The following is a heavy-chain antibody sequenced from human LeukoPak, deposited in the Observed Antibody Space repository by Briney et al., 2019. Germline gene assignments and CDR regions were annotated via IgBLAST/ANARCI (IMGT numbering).Heavy chain of an antibody. CDR1: GYSFPSGYSFAVYW. D-gene: IGHD2/OR15-2a*01. CDR2: VYPGDSDT. V-gene: IGHV5-51*01. Sequence: SGESLKISCKGSGYSFPSGYSFAVYWIGWVRQMPGKGLEWMGIVYPGDSDTRYSPSFQGQVTISVDTSISTAYLQWSSLKASDTAIYYCVRRGYCDGTGGCHSNPFDIWGQGTMVTVSS. J-gene: IGHJ3*02. CDR3: VRRGYCDGTGGCHSNPFDI.